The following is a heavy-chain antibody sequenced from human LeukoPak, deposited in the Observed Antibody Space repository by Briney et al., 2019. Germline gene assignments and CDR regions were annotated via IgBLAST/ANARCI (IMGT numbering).Heavy chain of an antibody. CDR2: INPSGGST. CDR3: ARDRCSGGSCYTMDY. CDR1: GYTFTSYY. V-gene: IGHV1-46*01. Sequence: ASVKVSCKASGYTFTSYYMHWVRQAPGQGVEWMGIINPSGGSTSYAQKFQGRVTMTRDTSTSTVYMELSSLRSEDTAVYYCARDRCSGGSCYTMDYWGQGTLVTVSS. D-gene: IGHD2-15*01. J-gene: IGHJ4*02.